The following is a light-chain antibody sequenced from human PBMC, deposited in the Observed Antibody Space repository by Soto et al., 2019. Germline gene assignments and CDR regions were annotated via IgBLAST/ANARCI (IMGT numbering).Light chain of an antibody. CDR1: QVISSW. CDR2: KAS. J-gene: IGKJ4*01. V-gene: IGKV1-12*01. Sequence: IQMTQSPSSVSASVGDRVTISCRASQVISSWLAWYQQKPGKAPKLLIYKASNLQTGVPSRFSGSGSGTDFTLTITNLQPEDFATYYCHQASSLPLSFGGGTNVEIK. CDR3: HQASSLPLS.